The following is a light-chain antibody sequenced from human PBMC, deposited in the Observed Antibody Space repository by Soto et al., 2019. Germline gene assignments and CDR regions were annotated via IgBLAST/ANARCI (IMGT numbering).Light chain of an antibody. CDR1: SSDVGNYDL. V-gene: IGLV2-23*02. Sequence: QSALTQPASVSGSPGQSITISCTGTSSDVGNYDLVSWYQQHPGKAPKLLISEVTKRPSVVSNRFSGSKSDSTASLTISGLQDEDEAQYYCCSYAPGATLIFGGGTKLTVL. CDR2: EVT. J-gene: IGLJ2*01. CDR3: CSYAPGATLI.